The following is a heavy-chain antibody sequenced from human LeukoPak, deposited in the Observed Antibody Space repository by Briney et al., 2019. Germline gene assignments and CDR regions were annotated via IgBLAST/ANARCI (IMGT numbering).Heavy chain of an antibody. CDR3: ASADILTGYYDNDAFDI. J-gene: IGHJ3*02. V-gene: IGHV3-21*01. Sequence: SGGSLRLSCAASGFTFSSYSTNWVRQAPGKGLEWVSSISSSSSYIYYADSVKGRFTISRDNAKNSLYLQMNSLRAEDTAVYYCASADILTGYYDNDAFDIWGQGTMVTVSS. CDR1: GFTFSSYS. D-gene: IGHD3-9*01. CDR2: ISSSSSYI.